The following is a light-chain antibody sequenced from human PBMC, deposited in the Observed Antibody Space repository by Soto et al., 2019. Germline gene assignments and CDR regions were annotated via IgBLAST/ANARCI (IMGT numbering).Light chain of an antibody. Sequence: EIVLTQSPGTLPLSPGERATLSCRASQSVSSSYLAWYQQKPGQAPRLLIYGASSRATGIPDRFSGSGSGTDFTLTSSRLDPEDFAVYYCQQYGSSPQTFGQGTTLEI. CDR3: QQYGSSPQT. J-gene: IGKJ2*01. CDR1: QSVSSSY. CDR2: GAS. V-gene: IGKV3-20*01.